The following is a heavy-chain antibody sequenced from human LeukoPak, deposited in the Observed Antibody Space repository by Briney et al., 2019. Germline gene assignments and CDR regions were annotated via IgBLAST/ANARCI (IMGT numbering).Heavy chain of an antibody. D-gene: IGHD2-2*01. CDR2: INPNSGGT. Sequence: GASVKVSCKASGYTFTGYYMHWVRQAPGQGLEWMGWINPNSGGTNYAQKFQGRVTMTRDTSISTAYMELSRLRSDDTAVYYCAKDLSKDFLWMSTSEKNGMDVWGQGTTVTVSS. CDR1: GYTFTGYY. J-gene: IGHJ6*02. V-gene: IGHV1-2*02. CDR3: AKDLSKDFLWMSTSEKNGMDV.